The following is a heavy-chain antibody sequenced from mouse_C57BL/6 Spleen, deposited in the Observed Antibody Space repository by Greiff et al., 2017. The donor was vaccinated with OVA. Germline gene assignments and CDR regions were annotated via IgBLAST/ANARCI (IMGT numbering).Heavy chain of an antibody. J-gene: IGHJ3*01. V-gene: IGHV3-6*01. CDR2: ISYDGSN. Sequence: LVESGPGLVKPSQSLSLTCSVTGYPITRGYYWNWIRQFPGSKLEWMGYISYDGSNNYNPSLKNRISITRDTSKNQFVLKLNAVTTEDTATYYCARVPYWGQGTLVTVSA. CDR3: ARVPY. CDR1: GYPITRGYY.